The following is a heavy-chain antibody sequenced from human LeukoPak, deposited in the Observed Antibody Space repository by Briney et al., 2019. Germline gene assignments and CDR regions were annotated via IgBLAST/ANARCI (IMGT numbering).Heavy chain of an antibody. CDR3: ARGVRIAVAGYIDY. CDR2: ISYDGSNK. D-gene: IGHD6-19*01. Sequence: AGGSLRLSCAASGFTFSTYAMHWVRQAPGKGLEWVAAISYDGSNKNYADSVKGRLTISRDNSKNTLYLQMNSLRAEDTAVYYCARGVRIAVAGYIDYWGQGTLVTVSS. V-gene: IGHV3-30*04. J-gene: IGHJ4*02. CDR1: GFTFSTYA.